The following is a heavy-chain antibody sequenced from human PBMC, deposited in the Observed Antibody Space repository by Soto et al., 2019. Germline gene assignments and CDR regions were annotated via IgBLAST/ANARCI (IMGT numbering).Heavy chain of an antibody. V-gene: IGHV3-23*01. Sequence: EVQLLESGGDLVQPGGSLRLSCAASGFTFRSFAMAWVRQAAGKGLEWVSTITLSGATVYPDSVKGRFIISRDNSKNTLYLQMHSLTGEDTGVYYCGKEPEVPGRGLDYWGQGSLVTVSS. CDR2: ITLSGAT. CDR1: GFTFRSFA. CDR3: GKEPEVPGRGLDY. J-gene: IGHJ4*02.